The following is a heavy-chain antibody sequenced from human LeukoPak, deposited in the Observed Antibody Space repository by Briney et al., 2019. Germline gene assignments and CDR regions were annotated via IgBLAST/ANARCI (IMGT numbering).Heavy chain of an antibody. CDR3: ATDQRYAFDY. V-gene: IGHV3-48*02. Sequence: GGSLRLSCATSGFSFTDYPMNWVRQAPGKGLEWISNIRTTAEGAKYAYYADSVKGRVTISRDDGKNTLYLHMNSLRDDDTAVYYCATDQRYAFDYWGQGIMDTVSS. CDR1: GFSFTDYP. CDR2: IRTTAEGAKYA. J-gene: IGHJ4*02. D-gene: IGHD3-9*01.